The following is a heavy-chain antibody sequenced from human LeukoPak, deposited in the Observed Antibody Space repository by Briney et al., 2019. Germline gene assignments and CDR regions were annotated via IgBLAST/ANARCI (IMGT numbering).Heavy chain of an antibody. CDR2: IQYDGSNK. V-gene: IGHV3-30*02. Sequence: PGGSLRLSCAASGFTFNTYGIHWLRQAPGKGLEWVAFIQYDGSNKYYADSVKGRFTISRDNSKNTLYLQMNSLRAEDTAVYYCAKDAQPTNDIKTVSGSTDYWGQGTLVTVSS. CDR1: GFTFNTYG. CDR3: AKDAQPTNDIKTVSGSTDY. J-gene: IGHJ4*02. D-gene: IGHD1-26*01.